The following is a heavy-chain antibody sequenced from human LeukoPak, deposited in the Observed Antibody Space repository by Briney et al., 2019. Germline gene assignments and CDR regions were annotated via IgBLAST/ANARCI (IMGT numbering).Heavy chain of an antibody. CDR1: GFTFGDYS. J-gene: IGHJ4*02. D-gene: IGHD2-15*01. CDR2: IRNKASGGTT. V-gene: IGHV3-49*03. CDR3: TRDRIMTDF. Sequence: GGSLRLSCTASGFTFGDYSMTWFRQAPGKGLEWVSYIRNKASGGTTEHAASVRGRFTTSRDDSKSIAYLQMNSLKTEDTALYYCTRDRIMTDFWGQGTLVTVSS.